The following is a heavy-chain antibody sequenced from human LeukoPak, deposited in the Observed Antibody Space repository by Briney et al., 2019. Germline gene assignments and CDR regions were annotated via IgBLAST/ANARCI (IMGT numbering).Heavy chain of an antibody. D-gene: IGHD4-17*01. Sequence: SVKVSCKASGGTFSSYDISWVRQAPGQGLEWMGGIIPIFDTANYAQKFQGRVTITADESTSTAYMELSSLRSEDTAVYYCARGRGTTVTTEDYWGQGTLVTVSS. CDR1: GGTFSSYD. V-gene: IGHV1-69*01. CDR3: ARGRGTTVTTEDY. J-gene: IGHJ4*02. CDR2: IIPIFDTA.